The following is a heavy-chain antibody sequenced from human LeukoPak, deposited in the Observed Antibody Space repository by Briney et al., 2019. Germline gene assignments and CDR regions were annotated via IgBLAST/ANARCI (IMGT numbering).Heavy chain of an antibody. CDR2: LNPHSGVT. J-gene: IGHJ5*02. CDR1: GYTLTGYY. V-gene: IGHV1-2*02. Sequence: ASVKVSCKASGYTLTGYYMHWVRQAPGRGLEWMGWLNPHSGVTNYAQKFQGRVSMTRDTSISTAYMELSRLRSDDTAVYYCAREAQGGRFDPWGQGTLVTVSS. D-gene: IGHD2-15*01. CDR3: AREAQGGRFDP.